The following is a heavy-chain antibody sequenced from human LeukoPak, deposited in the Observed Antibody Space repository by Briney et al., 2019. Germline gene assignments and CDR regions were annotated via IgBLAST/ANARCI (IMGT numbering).Heavy chain of an antibody. CDR1: GGSISGHY. J-gene: IGHJ4*02. CDR2: IYYSGST. CDR3: ATTLLYDSSGYYLDY. Sequence: SETLSLTCTVSGGSISGHYWTWIRQPPGKGLEWIGYIYYSGSTNYNPSLKSRVTISVDTSKNQFSLKLSSVTAADTAVYYCATTLLYDSSGYYLDYWGQGTLVTVSS. V-gene: IGHV4-59*11. D-gene: IGHD3-22*01.